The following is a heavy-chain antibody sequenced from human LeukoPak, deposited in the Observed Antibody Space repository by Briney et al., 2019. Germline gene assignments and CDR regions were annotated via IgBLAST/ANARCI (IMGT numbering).Heavy chain of an antibody. D-gene: IGHD3-10*01. J-gene: IGHJ6*03. Sequence: SVKVSCKASGGTFSSYAISWVRQAPGQGLEWMGGIIPIFGTANYAQKFQGRVTITTDESTSTAYMEPSSLRSEDTAVYYCARDDTMVRGVIPPYYYYYYMDVWGKGTTVTVSS. CDR1: GGTFSSYA. CDR2: IIPIFGTA. V-gene: IGHV1-69*05. CDR3: ARDDTMVRGVIPPYYYYYYMDV.